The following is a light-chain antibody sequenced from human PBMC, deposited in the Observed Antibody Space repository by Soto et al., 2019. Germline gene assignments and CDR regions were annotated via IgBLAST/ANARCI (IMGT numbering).Light chain of an antibody. Sequence: VLTQPRSVSGSPGQSVAISCTGTSRDVDAYDFVSWYQHHPGKAPKLIISEVSKRPSGVSHRFSGSKSGNTASLTISGLQAEDEADYFCCSFAGSFYVFGTGTKVTVL. CDR3: CSFAGSFYV. V-gene: IGLV2-11*01. CDR2: EVS. CDR1: SRDVDAYDF. J-gene: IGLJ1*01.